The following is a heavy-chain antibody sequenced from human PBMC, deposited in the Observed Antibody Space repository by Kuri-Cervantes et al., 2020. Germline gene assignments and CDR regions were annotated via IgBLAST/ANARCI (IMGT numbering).Heavy chain of an antibody. J-gene: IGHJ6*02. V-gene: IGHV1-18*01. CDR1: GYTFTSYD. CDR2: ISAYNGDT. CDR3: ARDRSYYFGMDV. Sequence: ASVKDSCKASGYTFTSYDINWVRQAPGQGLEWMGWISAYNGDTNYAQNLQGRVTMTTDTSTNTAYMELRSLRSDDTAVYYCARDRSYYFGMDVWGQGTTVTVSS.